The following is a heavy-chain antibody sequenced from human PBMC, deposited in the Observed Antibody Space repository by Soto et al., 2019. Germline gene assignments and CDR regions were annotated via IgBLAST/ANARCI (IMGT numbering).Heavy chain of an antibody. V-gene: IGHV4-59*01. CDR1: GCSISTYY. D-gene: IGHD2-15*01. CDR2: IYHNRNT. Sequence: QVQLQESGPGLVKPSETLSLTCTVSGCSISTYYWSWIRQPPGQGLECIGYIYHNRNTNCKPSRKSRLTISVDTSRNQLSRKLGSVTAGDTPVDLCRRGMHERWWGEKGDLDIWCQGKMVTFSS. J-gene: IGHJ3*02. CDR3: RRGMHERWWGEKGDLDI.